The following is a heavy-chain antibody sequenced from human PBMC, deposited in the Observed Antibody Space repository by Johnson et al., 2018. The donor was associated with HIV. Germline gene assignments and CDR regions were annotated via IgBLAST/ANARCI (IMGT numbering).Heavy chain of an antibody. J-gene: IGHJ3*02. Sequence: QVQLVESGGGVVQPGRSLRLSCAASGFTFSSYGMHWVRQTPGKGLEWVSVIYSGGSTFYADSVKGRFTISRDNAKNSLYLQMNSLRAEDTAVYYCARALLIAARLGAFDIWGQGTMVTVSS. CDR1: GFTFSSYG. V-gene: IGHV3-NL1*01. CDR2: IYSGGST. CDR3: ARALLIAARLGAFDI. D-gene: IGHD6-6*01.